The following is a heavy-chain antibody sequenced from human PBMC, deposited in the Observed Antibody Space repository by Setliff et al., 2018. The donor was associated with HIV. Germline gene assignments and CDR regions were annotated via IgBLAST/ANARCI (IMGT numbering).Heavy chain of an antibody. D-gene: IGHD1-26*01. CDR3: ARIVGATTY. V-gene: IGHV1-24*01. CDR2: FDPQDGET. CDR1: GYTLTEVS. Sequence: ASVKVSCKVSGYTLTEVSMHWVRQAPKKGLEWMGYFDPQDGETVHAQKFQGRVTLTEDTSTDTAYMELSGLRSEDTAVYYCARIVGATTYWGQGTLVTVSS. J-gene: IGHJ4*02.